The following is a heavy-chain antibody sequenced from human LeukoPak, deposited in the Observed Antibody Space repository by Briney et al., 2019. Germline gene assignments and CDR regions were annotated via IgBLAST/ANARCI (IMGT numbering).Heavy chain of an antibody. CDR2: IIPIFGTA. J-gene: IGHJ6*03. V-gene: IGHV1-69*13. D-gene: IGHD3-9*01. CDR1: GGTFSSYA. CDR3: ARDARYDILTGYSYYYYMDV. Sequence: GASVKVSCKASGGTFSSYAISWVRQAPGQGLEWMGGIIPIFGTANYAQKFQGRVTITADESTGTAYMELSSLRSEDTAVYYCARDARYDILTGYSYYYYMDVWGKGTTVTVSS.